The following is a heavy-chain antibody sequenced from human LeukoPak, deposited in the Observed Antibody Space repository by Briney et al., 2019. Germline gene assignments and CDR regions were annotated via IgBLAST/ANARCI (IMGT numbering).Heavy chain of an antibody. CDR1: GYTLTELS. CDR3: ARGATVTQMIPGY. V-gene: IGHV7-4-1*02. D-gene: IGHD4-17*01. J-gene: IGHJ4*02. Sequence: GASVKVSCKVSGYTLTELSMHWVRQAPGQGLEWMGWINTNTGNPTYAQGFTGRFVFSLDTSVSTAYLQISSLKAEDTAVYYCARGATVTQMIPGYWGQGTLVTVSS. CDR2: INTNTGNP.